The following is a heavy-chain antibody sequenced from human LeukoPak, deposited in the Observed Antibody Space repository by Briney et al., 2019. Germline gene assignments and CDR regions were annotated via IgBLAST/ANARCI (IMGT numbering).Heavy chain of an antibody. D-gene: IGHD5-18*01. Sequence: ASVKVSCKASGGTFSSYAISWVRQAPGQGLEWMGWINPNSGGTNYAQKFQGRVTMTRDTSISTAYMELSRLRSDDTAVYYCARDGSDTAMDTFDYWGQGTLVTVSS. J-gene: IGHJ4*02. CDR3: ARDGSDTAMDTFDY. CDR1: GGTFSSYA. CDR2: INPNSGGT. V-gene: IGHV1-2*02.